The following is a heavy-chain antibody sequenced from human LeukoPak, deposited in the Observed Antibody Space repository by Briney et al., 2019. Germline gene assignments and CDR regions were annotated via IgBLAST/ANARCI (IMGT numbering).Heavy chain of an antibody. J-gene: IGHJ4*02. D-gene: IGHD3-22*01. Sequence: GGSLRLSCAASGFTVSSNYMSWVRQAPGKGLEWVSVLYSDGSTYYADSVKGRFTISRDNSKNTLCLQVSNLRAEDTAVYYCARAPYDSSGYTANHDYWGQGTLVTVSS. CDR3: ARAPYDSSGYTANHDY. CDR1: GFTVSSNY. V-gene: IGHV3-53*01. CDR2: LYSDGST.